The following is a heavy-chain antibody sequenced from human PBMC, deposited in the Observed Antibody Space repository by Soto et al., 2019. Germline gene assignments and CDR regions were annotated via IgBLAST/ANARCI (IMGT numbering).Heavy chain of an antibody. CDR1: GGSISPFY. V-gene: IGHV4-59*01. CDR2: LYYSGNT. D-gene: IGHD3-16*01. J-gene: IGHJ4*02. CDR3: ARVGGVAARTFDY. Sequence: SETLSLTCTVSGGSISPFYWSWVRQPPGQGLEWIGYLYYSGNTNYNPSLTSRVTISVDASKNQVSLRLTSVTAADTAVYYCARVGGVAARTFDYWGQGTVVTVSS.